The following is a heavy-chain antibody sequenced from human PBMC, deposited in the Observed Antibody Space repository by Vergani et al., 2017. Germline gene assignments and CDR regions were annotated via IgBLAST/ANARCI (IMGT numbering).Heavy chain of an antibody. CDR3: ARDGGDIVVVPAPDAFDI. CDR2: IKQDGSEK. Sequence: EVQLLESGGGLVQPGGSLRLSCAASGFTFSSYWMSWVRQAPGKGLEWVANIKQDGSEKYYVDSVKGRFTISRDNAKNSLYLQMNSLRAEDTAVYYCARDGGDIVVVPAPDAFDIWGQGTMVTVSS. J-gene: IGHJ3*02. D-gene: IGHD2-2*01. V-gene: IGHV3-7*01. CDR1: GFTFSSYW.